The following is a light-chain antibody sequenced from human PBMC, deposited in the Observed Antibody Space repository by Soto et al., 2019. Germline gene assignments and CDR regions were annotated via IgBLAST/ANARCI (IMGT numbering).Light chain of an antibody. CDR3: SSYTSSSVLV. V-gene: IGLV2-14*01. CDR2: DVS. Sequence: QSVLTQPASVSGSPGQSITISCTGTSSDVGGYNYVSWYQQHPGKAPKLMIYDVSNRPSGVSNRFSGSKSGNTASLTISGLQAEDEADYYCSSYTSSSVLVFGTGTKVTX. J-gene: IGLJ1*01. CDR1: SSDVGGYNY.